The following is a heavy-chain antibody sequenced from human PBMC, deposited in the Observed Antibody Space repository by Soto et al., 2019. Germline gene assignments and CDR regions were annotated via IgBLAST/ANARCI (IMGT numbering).Heavy chain of an antibody. Sequence: PGGSLRLSCAASGFTLDIYAMSWVRQAPGKGLEWVPTIEGGGGTSYADFVRGRFSISRDSSKNTLYLQMNGLRAEDTAIYYCAKDAPGDGWLSDYWGLGTLVTVPQ. J-gene: IGHJ4*02. CDR1: GFTLDIYA. D-gene: IGHD2-21*01. CDR2: IEGGGGT. V-gene: IGHV3-23*01. CDR3: AKDAPGDGWLSDY.